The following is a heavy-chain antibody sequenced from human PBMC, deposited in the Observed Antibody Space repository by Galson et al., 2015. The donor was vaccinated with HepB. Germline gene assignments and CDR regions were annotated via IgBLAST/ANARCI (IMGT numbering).Heavy chain of an antibody. J-gene: IGHJ4*02. CDR2: ISSNSRHI. CDR1: GFTFSDYY. D-gene: IGHD3-22*01. V-gene: IGHV3-11*06. CDR3: ARTFFYDRSGYCEDQ. Sequence: SLRLSCAASGFTFSDYYMSWIRQAPGKGLEWLSYISSNSRHIDNADSVKGRFTISRDNAKNSLYLQMSSLGAEDSAVYYCARTFFYDRSGYCEDQWGQGTLVTVSS.